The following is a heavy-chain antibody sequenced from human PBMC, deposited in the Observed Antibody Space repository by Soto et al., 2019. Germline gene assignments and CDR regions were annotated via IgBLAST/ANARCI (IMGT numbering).Heavy chain of an antibody. V-gene: IGHV3-48*02. J-gene: IGHJ5*01. Sequence: GGSTILSCAASGFRFSTYNMDWVRQAPGKGPEWIAHISTTSFTIYYADSVKGRFTISRDNDRNSLYLEMNSLRDEDTAVYYCARDRCYDGTCYSASDSWGQGTLVTVSS. CDR1: GFRFSTYN. CDR3: ARDRCYDGTCYSASDS. CDR2: ISTTSFTI. D-gene: IGHD2-15*01.